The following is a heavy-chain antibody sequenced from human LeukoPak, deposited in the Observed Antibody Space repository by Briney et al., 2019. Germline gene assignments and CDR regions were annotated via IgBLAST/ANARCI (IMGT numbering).Heavy chain of an antibody. CDR1: GVSISSGDYY. CDR3: ARGPGGGTTSLDDAFDI. CDR2: IYYSGST. D-gene: IGHD1-7*01. V-gene: IGHV4-30-4*01. Sequence: PSETLSLTCTVSGVSISSGDYYWSWIRQPPGKGLEWIGYIYYSGSTYYNPSLKSRVTISVDTSKNQFSLKLSSVTAADTAVYYCARGPGGGTTSLDDAFDIWGQGTMVTVSS. J-gene: IGHJ3*02.